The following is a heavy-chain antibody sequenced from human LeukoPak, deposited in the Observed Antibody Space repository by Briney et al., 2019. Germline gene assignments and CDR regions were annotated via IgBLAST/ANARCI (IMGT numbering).Heavy chain of an antibody. D-gene: IGHD2-21*01. J-gene: IGHJ4*02. V-gene: IGHV4-30-4*08. CDR2: IYYSGST. CDR1: GGSISSGDYY. Sequence: SETLSLTCTVSGGSISSGDYYWSWIRQPPGKGLEWIGYIYYSGSTYYNLSLKSRVTISVDTSKNQFSLKLSSVTAADTAVYYCARDCGGDCYSAGDYFDYWGQGTLVTVSS. CDR3: ARDCGGDCYSAGDYFDY.